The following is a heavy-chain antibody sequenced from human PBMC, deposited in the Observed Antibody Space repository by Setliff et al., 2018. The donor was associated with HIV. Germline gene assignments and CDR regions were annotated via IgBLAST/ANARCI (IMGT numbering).Heavy chain of an antibody. Sequence: QPGGSLRLSCAASRFDFNNYWMCWVRQAPGKGLEWVANIGQDGSEKNYVDSVKGRFTISRDNAKNSMDLQMNSLRAEDTAVYYCARGGFNHAFDIWGQGTMVTVSS. D-gene: IGHD2-15*01. CDR3: ARGGFNHAFDI. V-gene: IGHV3-7*01. J-gene: IGHJ3*02. CDR2: IGQDGSEK. CDR1: RFDFNNYW.